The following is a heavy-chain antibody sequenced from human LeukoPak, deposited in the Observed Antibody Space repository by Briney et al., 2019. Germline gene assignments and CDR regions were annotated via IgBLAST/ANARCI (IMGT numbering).Heavy chain of an antibody. Sequence: LSQTLSLTCTVSGGSISSGNFYWSWIRQPPGKGLEWIGYIFYLGSTYYNLSLKSRVTMSVDTSKNQFSLKLRSVTAADTAVYYCARKYPDHWFDPWGQGTLVTVAS. CDR1: GGSISSGNFY. D-gene: IGHD2/OR15-2a*01. J-gene: IGHJ5*02. CDR3: ARKYPDHWFDP. V-gene: IGHV4-30-4*01. CDR2: IFYLGST.